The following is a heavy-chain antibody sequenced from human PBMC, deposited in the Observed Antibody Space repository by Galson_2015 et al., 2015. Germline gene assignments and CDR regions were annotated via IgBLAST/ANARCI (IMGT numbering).Heavy chain of an antibody. CDR3: ARGFADYFDY. V-gene: IGHV3-23*01. D-gene: IGHD2-21*01. Sequence: SLRLSCAASGFTFSSYAMSWVRQAPGKGLEWVSVISARDGGTYYADSVKGRFTISRDNFKNMLYMQMNKLRAEDTAVYYCARGFADYFDYWGQGTLVTVSS. CDR1: GFTFSSYA. J-gene: IGHJ4*02. CDR2: ISARDGGT.